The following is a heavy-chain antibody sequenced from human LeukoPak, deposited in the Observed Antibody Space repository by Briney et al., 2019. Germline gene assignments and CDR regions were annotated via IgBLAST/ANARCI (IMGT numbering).Heavy chain of an antibody. D-gene: IGHD6-19*01. J-gene: IGHJ6*03. Sequence: PSETLSLTCTVSGGPFNNFYWSWLRQSAGKGLEWIGRIYTTGSTNYNPSLKSRVTMSVDTSKNQFSLRLSSATAADTAVYYCARGYSSGWYYVDAWGTGTTVTVSS. V-gene: IGHV4-4*07. CDR3: ARGYSSGWYYVDA. CDR1: GGPFNNFY. CDR2: IYTTGST.